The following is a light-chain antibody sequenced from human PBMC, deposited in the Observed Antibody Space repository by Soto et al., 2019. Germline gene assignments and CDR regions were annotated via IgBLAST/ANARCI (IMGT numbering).Light chain of an antibody. CDR3: QQYGSSPLVT. V-gene: IGKV3-20*01. J-gene: IGKJ5*01. Sequence: EIVLTQSPGTLSLSPGERATLSYRASQSVSSSYLAWYQKKPGQAPRLLIYGASSRATGIPDRFTGSGSGTDFTLTISRLEPEDFAMYYCQQYGSSPLVTFGQGTRLEIK. CDR2: GAS. CDR1: QSVSSSY.